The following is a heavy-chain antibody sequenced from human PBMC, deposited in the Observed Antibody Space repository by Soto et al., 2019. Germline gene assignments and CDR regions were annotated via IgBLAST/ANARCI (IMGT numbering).Heavy chain of an antibody. D-gene: IGHD1-26*01. CDR2: ISGSGGST. Sequence: EVPLLESGGGLVQPGGSLRLSCAASGFTFSSYAMSWVRQAPGKGLEWVSAISGSGGSTYYADSVKGRFTISRDNSKNTLYLQMNSLRAEDTAVYYCAKGGYVGATGYWYFDLWGRGTLVTVSS. CDR1: GFTFSSYA. J-gene: IGHJ2*01. CDR3: AKGGYVGATGYWYFDL. V-gene: IGHV3-23*01.